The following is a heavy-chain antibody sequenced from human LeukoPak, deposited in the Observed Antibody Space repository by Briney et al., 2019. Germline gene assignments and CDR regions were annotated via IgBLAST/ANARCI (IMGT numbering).Heavy chain of an antibody. D-gene: IGHD5-18*01. CDR1: GGSVSSGSYY. CDR3: ASAMAEKDIDY. J-gene: IGHJ4*02. CDR2: IYYSGST. V-gene: IGHV4-61*01. Sequence: PSETLSLTCTVSGGSVSSGSYYWSWIRQPPGKGLEWIGYIYYSGSTNYNPSLKSRVTISADTSKNQFSLKLSSVTAADTAVYYCASAMAEKDIDYWGQGTLVTVSS.